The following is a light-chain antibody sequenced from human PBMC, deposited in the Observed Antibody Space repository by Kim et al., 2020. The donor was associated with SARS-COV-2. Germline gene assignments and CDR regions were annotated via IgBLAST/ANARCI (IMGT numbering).Light chain of an antibody. CDR3: QSYADNNRWV. J-gene: IGLJ3*02. V-gene: IGLV6-57*02. CDR1: SGNNASNY. Sequence: TVTISCTGSSGNNASNYVQGYRQRPSSAPTTMIYEDNERPSGVPVRFSGSVDSSSNSASLTISGLKTEDEADYYCQSYADNNRWVFGGGTQLTVL. CDR2: EDN.